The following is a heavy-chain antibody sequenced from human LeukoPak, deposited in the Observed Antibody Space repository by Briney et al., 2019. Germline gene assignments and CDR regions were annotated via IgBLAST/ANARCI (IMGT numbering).Heavy chain of an antibody. J-gene: IGHJ4*02. CDR1: GFAFSSYW. D-gene: IGHD3-10*01. V-gene: IGHV3-74*01. CDR3: ARDDIGKGIDY. CDR2: INSDGSST. Sequence: GGSLRLSCAASGFAFSSYWMHWVRQAPGKGLVWVSHINSDGSSTTYADSVKGRFTISRDNAKNTLYLQMNSLRAEDTAVYYCARDDIGKGIDYWGQGTLVTVSS.